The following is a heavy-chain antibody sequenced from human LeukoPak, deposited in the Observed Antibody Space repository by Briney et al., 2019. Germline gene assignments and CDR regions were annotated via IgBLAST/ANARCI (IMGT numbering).Heavy chain of an antibody. J-gene: IGHJ4*02. CDR1: GHTFTGYY. CDR3: ARGSMVRGVIITTVDY. Sequence: ASVKVSCKASGHTFTGYYMHWVRQAPGQGLEWMGWINPNSGGTNYAQKFQGRVTMTRDTSISTAYMELSRLRSDDTAVYYCARGSMVRGVIITTVDYWGQGTLVTVSS. CDR2: INPNSGGT. D-gene: IGHD3-10*01. V-gene: IGHV1-2*02.